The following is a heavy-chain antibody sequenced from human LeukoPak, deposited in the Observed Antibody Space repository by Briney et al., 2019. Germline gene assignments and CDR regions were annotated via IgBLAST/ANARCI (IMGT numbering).Heavy chain of an antibody. CDR3: ARHRGWLQFWRGAVYYFDY. CDR2: IYYSGST. CDR1: GGSISSSSYY. V-gene: IGHV4-39*01. D-gene: IGHD5-24*01. J-gene: IGHJ4*02. Sequence: PSETLSLTCTVSGGSISSSSYYWGWIRQPPGKGLEWIGSIYYSGSTNYNPSLKSRVTISVDTSKNQFSLKLSSVTAADTAVYYCARHRGWLQFWRGAVYYFDYWGQGTLVTVSS.